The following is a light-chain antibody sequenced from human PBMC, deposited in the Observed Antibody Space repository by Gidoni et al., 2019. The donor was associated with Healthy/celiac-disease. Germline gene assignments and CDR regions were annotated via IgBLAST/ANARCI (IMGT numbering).Light chain of an antibody. CDR2: DAS. Sequence: DIQMTQSPSSLSASVGDRVTITCQASQDISNYLNWYQQKPGKAPKLLIYDASNLETGVPSRFSGSGSGTDFTCTISSLQPEDIATYYCQQYDNLPLTFGGXTKVEIK. CDR3: QQYDNLPLT. V-gene: IGKV1-33*01. J-gene: IGKJ4*01. CDR1: QDISNY.